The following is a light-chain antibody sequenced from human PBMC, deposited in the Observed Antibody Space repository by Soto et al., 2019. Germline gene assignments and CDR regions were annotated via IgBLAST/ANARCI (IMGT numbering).Light chain of an antibody. Sequence: QSALTQPASVSGSPGQSITISYTGTSSDVGGYNYVSWYQQHPGKAPKLMIYEVSNRPSGVSNRFSGSKSGNTASLTISGLQAEDEADYYCSSYTRNSTLVFGGGTKLTVL. CDR2: EVS. CDR3: SSYTRNSTLV. J-gene: IGLJ2*01. V-gene: IGLV2-14*01. CDR1: SSDVGGYNY.